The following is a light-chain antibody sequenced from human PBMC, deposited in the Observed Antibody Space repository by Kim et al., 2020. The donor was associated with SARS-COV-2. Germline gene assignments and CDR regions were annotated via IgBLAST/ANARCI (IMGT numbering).Light chain of an antibody. CDR2: GKN. CDR3: NSRDSSGNHVV. CDR1: SRRSYY. V-gene: IGLV3-19*01. Sequence: ALEQTVRITCQGDSRRSYYASWYQQKPGQAPVLVIYGKNNRPSGIPDRFSGSSSGNTASLTITGAQAEDEADYYCNSRDSSGNHVVFGGGTKLTVL. J-gene: IGLJ2*01.